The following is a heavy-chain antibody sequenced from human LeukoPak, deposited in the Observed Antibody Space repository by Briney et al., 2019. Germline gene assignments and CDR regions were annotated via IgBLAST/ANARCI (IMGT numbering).Heavy chain of an antibody. V-gene: IGHV1-3*01. CDR1: GYTFTSYA. CDR3: AREFVDIVAWFDP. Sequence: ASVKVSCKASGYTFTSYAMHWVRQAPGQRLEWMGWINAGNGNTKYSQKFQGRVTITRDTSASTAYMELSSLRSEDTAVYYCAREFVDIVAWFDPWGQGTLVTVSS. CDR2: INAGNGNT. D-gene: IGHD5-12*01. J-gene: IGHJ5*02.